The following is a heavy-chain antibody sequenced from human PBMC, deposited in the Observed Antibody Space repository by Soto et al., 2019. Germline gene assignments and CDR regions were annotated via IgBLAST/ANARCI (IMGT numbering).Heavy chain of an antibody. D-gene: IGHD2-15*01. CDR1: GYTLTELS. V-gene: IGHV1-24*01. J-gene: IGHJ3*02. Sequence: GASVKVSCKVSGYTLTELSMHWVRQAPGKGLEWMGGFDPEDGETIYAQKFQGRVTITRDTSASTAYMELSSLRSEDTAVYYCARDIVVVVAATLGAFDIWGQGTMVTVSS. CDR2: FDPEDGET. CDR3: ARDIVVVVAATLGAFDI.